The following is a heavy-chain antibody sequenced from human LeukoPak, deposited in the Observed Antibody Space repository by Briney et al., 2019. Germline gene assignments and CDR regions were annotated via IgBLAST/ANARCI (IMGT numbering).Heavy chain of an antibody. CDR1: GYTFTSYY. Sequence: ASVKVSCKASGYTFTSYYMHWVRQAPGQGLEWMGIINPSGGSTSYAQKFQGRVTMTRDTSTSTVYMELSSLRSEDTAVYYCAKDLTAVAGDDYWGQGTLVTVSS. J-gene: IGHJ4*02. D-gene: IGHD6-19*01. CDR3: AKDLTAVAGDDY. CDR2: INPSGGST. V-gene: IGHV1-46*01.